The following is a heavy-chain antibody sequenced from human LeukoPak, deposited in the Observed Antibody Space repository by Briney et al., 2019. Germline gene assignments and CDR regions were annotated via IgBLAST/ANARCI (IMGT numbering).Heavy chain of an antibody. CDR1: GGSVTSSSFY. CDR3: ARDRLGLPVDY. J-gene: IGHJ4*02. V-gene: IGHV4-61*01. D-gene: IGHD3-16*01. CDR2: IYYSGST. Sequence: SETLSLTCTVSGGSVTSSSFYWGWIRQPPGKGLEWIGYIYYSGSTNYNPSLKSRVTMSVDTSKNQFSLNLNSVTAADTAVYYCARDRLGLPVDYWGRGTLVTVSS.